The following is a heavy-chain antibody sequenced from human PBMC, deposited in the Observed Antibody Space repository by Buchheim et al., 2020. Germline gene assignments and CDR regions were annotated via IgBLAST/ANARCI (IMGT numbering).Heavy chain of an antibody. CDR1: DGSVSSASYY. CDR2: IYYSGST. CDR3: ARMHSSNWFDT. V-gene: IGHV4-61*01. Sequence: QVQLQESGPGLVKPSETLSLSCTVSDGSVSSASYYWSWIRQPPGKGLEWIAYIYYSGSTNYNPSLKSRVTISVDTSKNQFSLNLSSVTTADTAVYYCARMHSSNWFDTWGQGT. D-gene: IGHD6-13*01. J-gene: IGHJ5*02.